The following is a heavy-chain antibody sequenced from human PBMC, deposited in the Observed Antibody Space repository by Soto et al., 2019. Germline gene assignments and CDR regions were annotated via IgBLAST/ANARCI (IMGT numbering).Heavy chain of an antibody. J-gene: IGHJ5*02. V-gene: IGHV4-30-2*01. D-gene: IGHD4-17*01. CDR3: ARASGAPSVSDSTTRFVP. Sequence: PSETLSLTCAVSGGSISSGGYSWSWIRQPPGKGLEWIGYIYHSGSTYYNPSLKSRVTISVDRSKNQFSLKLSSVTAADTAVYYCARASGAPSVSDSTTRFVPWFPGTLVTVPS. CDR2: IYHSGST. CDR1: GGSISSGGYS.